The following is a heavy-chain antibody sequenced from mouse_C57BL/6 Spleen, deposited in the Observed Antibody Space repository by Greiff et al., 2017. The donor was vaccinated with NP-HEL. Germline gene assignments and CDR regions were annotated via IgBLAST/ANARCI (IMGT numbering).Heavy chain of an antibody. CDR1: GYTFTNYW. D-gene: IGHD2-4*01. CDR3: ARKGIYYDYDDWYFDV. J-gene: IGHJ1*03. Sequence: LVESGAELVRPGTSVKMSCKASGYTFTNYWIGWAKQRPGHGLEWIGDIYPGGGYTNYNEKFKGKATLTADKSSSTAYMQFSSLTSEDSAIYYCARKGIYYDYDDWYFDVWGTGTTVTVSS. V-gene: IGHV1-63*01. CDR2: IYPGGGYT.